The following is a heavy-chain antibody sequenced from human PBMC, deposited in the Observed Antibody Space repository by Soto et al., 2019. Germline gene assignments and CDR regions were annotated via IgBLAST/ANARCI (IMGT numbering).Heavy chain of an antibody. D-gene: IGHD3-22*01. J-gene: IGHJ6*02. CDR3: ARDPNDSRADYHHYYYGMDV. V-gene: IGHV1-3*01. Sequence: ASVKVSCKASGYTFTSYGIHWVRQAPGQRLEWTGWINAGNGNTKYSEKFQGRVTITRDTSASTAYLELSSLRSKDTAVYYCARDPNDSRADYHHYYYGMDVWGQGTTVTASS. CDR2: INAGNGNT. CDR1: GYTFTSYG.